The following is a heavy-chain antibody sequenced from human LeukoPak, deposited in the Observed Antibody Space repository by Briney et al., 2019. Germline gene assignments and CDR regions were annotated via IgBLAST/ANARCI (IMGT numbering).Heavy chain of an antibody. D-gene: IGHD1-26*01. V-gene: IGHV3-53*01. Sequence: GGSLRLSCAASGFTVSSNYMSWVRQAPGKGLEWVSVIYSGGSTYYADSVKGRFTISRDNSKNTLYLQMNSLRAEDTAVYYCARAPGGSYYFFDYWGQGTLVTVSS. CDR3: ARAPGGSYYFFDY. CDR1: GFTVSSNY. CDR2: IYSGGST. J-gene: IGHJ4*02.